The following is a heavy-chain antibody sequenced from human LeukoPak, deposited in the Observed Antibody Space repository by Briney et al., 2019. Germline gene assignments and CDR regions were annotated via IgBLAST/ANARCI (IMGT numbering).Heavy chain of an antibody. D-gene: IGHD6-13*01. J-gene: IGHJ5*02. CDR2: INPSGGST. CDR3: AREAVAAAGQVGWFDP. CDR1: GYTFTSYY. Sequence: ASVKVSCKASGYTFTSYYMHWVRQAPGQGLEWMGIINPSGGSTSYAQKFQGRVTMTRDMSTSTVYMELSSLRSEDTAVYYCAREAVAAAGQVGWFDPWGQGTLVTVSS. V-gene: IGHV1-46*01.